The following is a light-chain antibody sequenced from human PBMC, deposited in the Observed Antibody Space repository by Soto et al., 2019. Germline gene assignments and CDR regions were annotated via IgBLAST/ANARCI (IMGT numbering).Light chain of an antibody. CDR2: EVS. CDR1: SSDVGGYNY. V-gene: IGLV2-14*01. J-gene: IGLJ1*01. Sequence: QSALTQPASVSGSPGQSITISCTGTSSDVGGYNYVSWYQLHPGKAPKLMIYEVSNRPSGVSNRFSGSKSGNTASLTISGLQAEDEADYHCSSFTSSITYVFGTGTQLTVL. CDR3: SSFTSSITYV.